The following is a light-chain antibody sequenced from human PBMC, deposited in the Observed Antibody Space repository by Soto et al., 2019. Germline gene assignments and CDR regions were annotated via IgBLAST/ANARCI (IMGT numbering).Light chain of an antibody. CDR3: QQYHIWYT. V-gene: IGKV3-15*01. Sequence: EIVVTQFPATLSVSPGERATLSCRTSQSVSTHLAWFQQRPDQAPRLLIYETSTRATGVPARFTGSGSETEFTLTISSLQSEDFAVYYCQQYHIWYTFGQGTELEIK. CDR2: ETS. CDR1: QSVSTH. J-gene: IGKJ2*01.